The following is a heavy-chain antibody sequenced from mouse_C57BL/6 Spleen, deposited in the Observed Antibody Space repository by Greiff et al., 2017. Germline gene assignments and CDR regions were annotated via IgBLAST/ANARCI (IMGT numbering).Heavy chain of an antibody. CDR2: LSSGGSYT. D-gene: IGHD2-1*01. V-gene: IGHV5-6*01. Sequence: EVQLVESGGDLVKPGGSLKLSCAASGFTFSSYGMSWVRQTPDKRLEWVATLSSGGSYTYYPDSVKGRFTISRDNAKNTLYLQMSSLKSEDTAMYYCARHYGNYVGVFDYWGQGTTLTVAS. CDR1: GFTFSSYG. CDR3: ARHYGNYVGVFDY. J-gene: IGHJ2*01.